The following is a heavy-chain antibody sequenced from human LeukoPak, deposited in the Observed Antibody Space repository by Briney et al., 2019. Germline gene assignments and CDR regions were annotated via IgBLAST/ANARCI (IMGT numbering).Heavy chain of an antibody. D-gene: IGHD5-18*01. V-gene: IGHV3-11*01. J-gene: IGHJ6*02. CDR1: GFTFTDHY. CDR3: ARDIGIQLWFGAGYYGMDV. CDR2: ADNSGSAT. Sequence: GGSLRLSCAASGFTFTDHYMTWIRQAPGRGLEWVAYADNSGSATYYADSVQGRFTISRDNAKKSLFLQMNSLRAEDTAVYYCARDIGIQLWFGAGYYGMDVWGQGTTVTVSS.